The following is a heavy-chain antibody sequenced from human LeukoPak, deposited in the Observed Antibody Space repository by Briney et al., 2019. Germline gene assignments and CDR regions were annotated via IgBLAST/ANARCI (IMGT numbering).Heavy chain of an antibody. Sequence: SETLSLTCAVYGGSFSGYYWSWIRQPPGKGLEWIGEINHSGSTNYNPSLKSRVTISVDPSTTKSSLKLSSVTAADTAVYYCARGRLYYDILTRTRYYDYWGQGTLVTVSS. CDR2: INHSGST. CDR1: GGSFSGYY. D-gene: IGHD3-9*01. V-gene: IGHV4-34*01. CDR3: ARGRLYYDILTRTRYYDY. J-gene: IGHJ4*02.